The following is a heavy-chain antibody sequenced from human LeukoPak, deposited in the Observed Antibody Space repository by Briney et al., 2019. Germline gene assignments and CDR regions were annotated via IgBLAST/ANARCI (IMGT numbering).Heavy chain of an antibody. CDR2: IRSKTNSYAT. J-gene: IGHJ4*02. V-gene: IGHV3-73*01. CDR1: GFTFSGSA. D-gene: IGHD4-17*01. CDR3: TRIETTVTGFDY. Sequence: GGSLRLSCAASGFTFSGSAMHWVRQTSGKGLEWVGRIRSKTNSYATAYAASVKGRFTISRDDSKNTVYLQMNSLKTEDTAVYYCTRIETTVTGFDYWGQGTLVTVSS.